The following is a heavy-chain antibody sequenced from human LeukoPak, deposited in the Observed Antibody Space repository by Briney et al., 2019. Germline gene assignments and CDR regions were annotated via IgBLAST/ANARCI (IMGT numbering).Heavy chain of an antibody. CDR1: GFTFSTYN. V-gene: IGHV3-48*04. CDR2: ISSSGSTI. D-gene: IGHD3-10*01. Sequence: GGSLRLSCAASGFTFSTYNMNWVRQAPGKGLEWVSYISSSGSTIYYADSVKGRFTISRDNAKNSLYLQMNSLRAEDTAVYYCARPDYYGSGSYPDIWGQGTMVTVSS. CDR3: ARPDYYGSGSYPDI. J-gene: IGHJ3*02.